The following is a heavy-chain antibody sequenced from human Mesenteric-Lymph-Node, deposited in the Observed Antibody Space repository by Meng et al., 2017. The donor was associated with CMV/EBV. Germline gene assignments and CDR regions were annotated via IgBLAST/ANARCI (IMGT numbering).Heavy chain of an antibody. V-gene: IGHV4-31*03. Sequence: SETLSLTCTVSGGSISSGGYYWSWIRQHPGKGLEWIGYIYYSGSTYYNPSLKSRVTISVDTSKNQFSLKLSSVTAADTAVYYCARLRVVPAASFDYWGQGTLVTVSS. CDR1: GGSISSGGYY. J-gene: IGHJ4*02. D-gene: IGHD2-2*01. CDR3: ARLRVVPAASFDY. CDR2: IYYSGST.